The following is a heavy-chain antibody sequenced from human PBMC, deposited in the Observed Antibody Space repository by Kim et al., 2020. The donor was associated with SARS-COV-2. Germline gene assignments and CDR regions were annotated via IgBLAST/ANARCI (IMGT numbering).Heavy chain of an antibody. Sequence: GGSLRLSCAASGFTFSDYYMSWVRQAPGKGLEWLSYISGSTTITYYPDSVKGRFTISRDNAKNSLFLQMNSLRAEDTAIYYCARNQPRGSSYYLDYWGQGILVTVSS. CDR3: ARNQPRGSSYYLDY. CDR1: GFTFSDYY. V-gene: IGHV3-11*01. J-gene: IGHJ4*02. D-gene: IGHD3-22*01. CDR2: ISGSTTIT.